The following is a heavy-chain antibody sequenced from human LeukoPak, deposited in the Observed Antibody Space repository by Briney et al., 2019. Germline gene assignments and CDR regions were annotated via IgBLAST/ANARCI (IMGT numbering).Heavy chain of an antibody. CDR3: ARGGGSAYYYDSNNQKAFDI. Sequence: PETLSLTCTVSGGSIGSYYWSWIRQPPGKGLEWIGDIYSSGSTNYKPSLKSRVTISVDTSKNQFSLKLSSVTAADTAVYYCARGGGSAYYYDSNNQKAFDIWGQGTMVTVSS. CDR2: IYSSGST. J-gene: IGHJ3*02. V-gene: IGHV4-4*09. CDR1: GGSIGSYY. D-gene: IGHD3-22*01.